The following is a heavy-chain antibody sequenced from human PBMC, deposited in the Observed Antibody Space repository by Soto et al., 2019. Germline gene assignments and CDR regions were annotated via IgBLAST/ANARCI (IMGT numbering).Heavy chain of an antibody. Sequence: GGSLRLSCATSGFTFSDYWIHWVRQVPGEGLVWVSRIDGYGTNTDYAESVRGRFTISRDSAKSTAFLQMDSLRVEDTAVYHCVRLGFVSEGDFWGQGILVTVSS. V-gene: IGHV3-74*01. CDR2: IDGYGTNT. CDR1: GFTFSDYW. J-gene: IGHJ4*02. D-gene: IGHD3-3*01. CDR3: VRLGFVSEGDF.